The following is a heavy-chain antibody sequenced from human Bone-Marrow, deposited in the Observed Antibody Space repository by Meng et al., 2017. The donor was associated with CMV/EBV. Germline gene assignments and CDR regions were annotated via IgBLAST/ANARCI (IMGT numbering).Heavy chain of an antibody. CDR2: IRYEGSRK. D-gene: IGHD2-2*01. J-gene: IGHJ4*02. CDR1: GFDFSNYD. CDR3: AKPGGHCSSSSCWLDY. V-gene: IGHV3-30*02. Sequence: GESLKISCVASGFDFSNYDMHWVRQAPGKGLEWVAFIRYEGSRKYEAESVRGRFTISRDNSKSTLYLLMNSLRPEDTAVYYCAKPGGHCSSSSCWLDYWGQGTLVTVSS.